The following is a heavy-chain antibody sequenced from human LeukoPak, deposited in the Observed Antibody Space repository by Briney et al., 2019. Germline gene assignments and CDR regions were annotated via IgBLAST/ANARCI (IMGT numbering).Heavy chain of an antibody. CDR1: GFTFSSYG. Sequence: GGSLRLSCAASGFTFSSYGMHWVRQAPGKGLEWVAVIWYDGSNKYYADSVKGRFTISRDNSKNTLYLQMNSLRAEDTAVYYCARGRPVGIAAAGLFDYWGQETLVSVSS. D-gene: IGHD6-13*01. J-gene: IGHJ4*02. CDR3: ARGRPVGIAAAGLFDY. V-gene: IGHV3-33*01. CDR2: IWYDGSNK.